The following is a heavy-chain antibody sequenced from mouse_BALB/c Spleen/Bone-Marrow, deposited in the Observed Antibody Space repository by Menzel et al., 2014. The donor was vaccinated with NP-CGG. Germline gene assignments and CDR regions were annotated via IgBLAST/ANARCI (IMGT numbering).Heavy chain of an antibody. CDR2: INPDSSTI. Sequence: EVHLVESGGGLAQPGGSLKLSCAASGFDFSRYWMSWVRQAPGKGLEWIGEINPDSSTINYTPSLKDKFIISRDNAKNTLYLQMSKVRSEDTALYYCARPLYYYGSSHFDYWGQGTTLTVSS. D-gene: IGHD1-1*01. CDR1: GFDFSRYW. J-gene: IGHJ2*01. V-gene: IGHV4-1*02. CDR3: ARPLYYYGSSHFDY.